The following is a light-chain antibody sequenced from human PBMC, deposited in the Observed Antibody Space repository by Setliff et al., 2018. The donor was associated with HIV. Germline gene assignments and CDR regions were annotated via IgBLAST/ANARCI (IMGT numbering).Light chain of an antibody. J-gene: IGKJ1*01. CDR2: WAS. Sequence: DIVMTQSPDSLAVSLGERATINCKSRQSVFYNSNNKNYLAWYQQKPGQPPKLLIYWASTRASGVPDRFSGSGSGTDFTLTISSLQAEDVAVYYCQQYFSTPQTFGQGTRWIS. V-gene: IGKV4-1*01. CDR1: QSVFYNSNNKNY. CDR3: QQYFSTPQT.